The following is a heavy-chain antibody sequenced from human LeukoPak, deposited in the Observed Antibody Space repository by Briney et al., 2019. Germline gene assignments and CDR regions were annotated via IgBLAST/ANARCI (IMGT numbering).Heavy chain of an antibody. CDR1: GYIFSNYA. D-gene: IGHD2-15*01. CDR2: INTHTGIA. Sequence: ASVKVSCKTSGYIFSNYAINWVRQAPGQGLEWLGWINTHTGIATYAQGFTGRFVFSLDTSVNTAYLQIASLKAADTAIYYCARENAGGGTYYSTSPFVDAFDIWGQGTLVAVSS. J-gene: IGHJ3*02. CDR3: ARENAGGGTYYSTSPFVDAFDI. V-gene: IGHV7-4-1*01.